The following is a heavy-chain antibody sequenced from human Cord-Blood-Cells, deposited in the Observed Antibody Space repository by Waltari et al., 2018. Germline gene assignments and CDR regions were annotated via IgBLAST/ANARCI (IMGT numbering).Heavy chain of an antibody. CDR3: ARNTGVTGPGGDAFDI. V-gene: IGHV4-34*01. CDR1: GGSFSGYY. D-gene: IGHD2-21*02. CDR2: INHSGST. J-gene: IGHJ3*02. Sequence: QVQLQQWGAGLLKPSETLSLTCAVYGGSFSGYYWSWIRQPPGKGLEWIGEINHSGSTNYNPSLKSRVTISVDTSKNQFSLKLSSVTAADTAVYYCARNTGVTGPGGDAFDIWGRGTMVTVSS.